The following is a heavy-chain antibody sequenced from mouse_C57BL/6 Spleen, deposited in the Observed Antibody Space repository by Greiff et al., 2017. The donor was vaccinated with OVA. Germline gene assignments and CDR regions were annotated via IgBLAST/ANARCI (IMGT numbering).Heavy chain of an antibody. J-gene: IGHJ3*01. CDR1: GFSLTSYG. D-gene: IGHD2-4*01. CDR3: ARKGDYDAWFAY. Sequence: QVQLKESGPGLVQPSQSLSITCTVSGFSLTSYGVHWVRQSPGKGLEWLGVIWSGGSTDYNAALISRLSISKDNSKSQVFFKMNSLQADDTAIYYCARKGDYDAWFAYWGQGTLVTVSA. V-gene: IGHV2-2*01. CDR2: IWSGGST.